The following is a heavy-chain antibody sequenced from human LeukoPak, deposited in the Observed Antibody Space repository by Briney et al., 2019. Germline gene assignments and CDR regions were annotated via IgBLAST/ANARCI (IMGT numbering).Heavy chain of an antibody. CDR1: GFTFSSYG. J-gene: IGHJ4*02. Sequence: GGSLRLSCAASGFTFSSYGMHWVRQAPGKGLEWVAVISYDGSNQYYAASVKGRFTISRDNSKNTLYLQMNSLRAEDTAVYFCAKDVYTSSWYSSRTPVGEPDYWGQGTLVTVSS. CDR3: AKDVYTSSWYSSRTPVGEPDY. CDR2: ISYDGSNQ. V-gene: IGHV3-30*18. D-gene: IGHD6-13*01.